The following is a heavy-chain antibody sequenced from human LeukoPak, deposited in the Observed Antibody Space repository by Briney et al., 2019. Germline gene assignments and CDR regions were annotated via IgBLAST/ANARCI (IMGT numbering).Heavy chain of an antibody. V-gene: IGHV3-30-3*01. CDR1: GFTFSTTA. Sequence: SGGSLRLSCAASGFTFSTTAMHWVRQAPGKGLESVAIMAFDGTDINYIDSVKGRFTISRDNSKNTLYLEMNSLRTEDTAVYYCVRDARGSLDYWSQGTLVTVSS. CDR2: MAFDGTDI. CDR3: VRDARGSLDY. J-gene: IGHJ4*02.